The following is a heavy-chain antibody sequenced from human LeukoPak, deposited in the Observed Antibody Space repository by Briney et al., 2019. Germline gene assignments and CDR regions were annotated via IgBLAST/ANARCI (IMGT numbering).Heavy chain of an antibody. CDR1: GFTSSSNA. J-gene: IGHJ4*02. D-gene: IGHD5-12*01. CDR2: ISPGGSP. V-gene: IGHV3-23*01. Sequence: AGGSLRLSCAASGFTSSSNAMGWVRQAPGKGLEWVSAISPGGSPYYADSVKGRFTISRDNSKNTLYLQMNSLRAEDTAVYYCVKRELYIVATIWGQGTLVTVSS. CDR3: VKRELYIVATI.